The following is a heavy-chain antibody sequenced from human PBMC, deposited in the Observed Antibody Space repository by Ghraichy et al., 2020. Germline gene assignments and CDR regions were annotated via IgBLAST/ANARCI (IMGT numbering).Heavy chain of an antibody. D-gene: IGHD4-17*01. Sequence: VKVSCKASGYTFTSYGISWVRQAPGQGLEWMGWISAYNGNTNYAQKLQGRVTMTTDTSTSTAYMELRSLRSDDTAVYYCARDHFHDYGAPPNAPLGYWGQGTLVTVSS. V-gene: IGHV1-18*01. J-gene: IGHJ4*02. CDR1: GYTFTSYG. CDR2: ISAYNGNT. CDR3: ARDHFHDYGAPPNAPLGY.